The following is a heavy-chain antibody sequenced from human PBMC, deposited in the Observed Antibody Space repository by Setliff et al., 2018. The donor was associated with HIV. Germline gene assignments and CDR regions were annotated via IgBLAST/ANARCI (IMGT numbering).Heavy chain of an antibody. CDR3: ARLGVYAFDI. D-gene: IGHD6-13*01. Sequence: SVKVSCKASGDIFSKYTFSWVRQAPGQGLEWVGRIIPMLGTPIYAQKFQGRVTMTEDTSTATAYMELNSLRSDDTAVYYCARLGVYAFDIWGQGTMVTVSS. J-gene: IGHJ3*02. CDR1: GDIFSKYT. V-gene: IGHV1-69*08. CDR2: IIPMLGTP.